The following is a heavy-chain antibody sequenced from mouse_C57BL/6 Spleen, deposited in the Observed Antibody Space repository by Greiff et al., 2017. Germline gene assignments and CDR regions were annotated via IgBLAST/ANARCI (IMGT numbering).Heavy chain of an antibody. D-gene: IGHD2-1*01. CDR3: ARSGNYRFFDY. CDR2: ISNGGGST. Sequence: EVQRVESGGGLVQPGGSLKLSCAASGFTFSDYYMYWVRQTPEKRLEWVAYISNGGGSTYYPDTVKGRFTISRDNAKNTLYLQMSRLKSEDTAMYYCARSGNYRFFDYWGQGTTLTVSS. J-gene: IGHJ2*01. CDR1: GFTFSDYY. V-gene: IGHV5-12*01.